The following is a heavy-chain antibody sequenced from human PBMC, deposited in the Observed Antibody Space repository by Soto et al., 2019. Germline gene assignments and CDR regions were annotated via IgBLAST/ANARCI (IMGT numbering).Heavy chain of an antibody. V-gene: IGHV3-9*01. CDR2: ISWNSGSI. CDR3: AKDRDGSYYYFDY. CDR1: GFTFDDYA. J-gene: IGHJ4*02. Sequence: SLKISCAASGFTFDDYAMHWVRQAPGKGLEWVSGISWNSGSIGYADSVKGRFTISRDNAKNSLYLQMNSLRAEDTALYYCAKDRDGSYYYFDYWGQGTLVTVSS. D-gene: IGHD1-26*01.